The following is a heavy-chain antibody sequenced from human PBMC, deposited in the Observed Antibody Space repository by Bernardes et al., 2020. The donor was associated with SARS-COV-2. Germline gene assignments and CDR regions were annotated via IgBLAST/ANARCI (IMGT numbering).Heavy chain of an antibody. J-gene: IGHJ6*02. Sequence: ASVKVSCKASGYTFTSYYMHWVRQAPGQGLEWMGIINPSGGSTSYAQKFQGRVTMTRDTSTSTVYMELSSLRSEDTAVYYCARGTGRVRGVFYYYGMDVWGQGTTVTVSS. CDR3: ARGTGRVRGVFYYYGMDV. CDR2: INPSGGST. CDR1: GYTFTSYY. D-gene: IGHD3-10*01. V-gene: IGHV1-46*01.